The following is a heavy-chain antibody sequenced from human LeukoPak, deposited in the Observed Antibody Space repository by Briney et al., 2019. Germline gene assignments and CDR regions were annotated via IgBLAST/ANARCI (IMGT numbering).Heavy chain of an antibody. V-gene: IGHV1-18*01. D-gene: IGHD3-22*01. Sequence: ASVKVSCKASGYTFTSYGNSWVRQAPGQGLEWMGWISAYNGNTNYAQKLQGRVTMTTDTSTSTAYMELRSLRSDDTAVYYCAREDYYDSSGYYYGEWFDPWGQGTLVTVSS. CDR1: GYTFTSYG. CDR2: ISAYNGNT. CDR3: AREDYYDSSGYYYGEWFDP. J-gene: IGHJ5*02.